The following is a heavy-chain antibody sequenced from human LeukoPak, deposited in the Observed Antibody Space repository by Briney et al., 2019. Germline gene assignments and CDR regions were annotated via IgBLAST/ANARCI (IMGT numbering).Heavy chain of an antibody. CDR1: GFTFSSYA. Sequence: GGSLRLSCAASGFTFSSYAMSWVRQAPGKGLEWVSAISGSGGSTYYADSVKGRFTISGDNSKNTLYLQMNSLRAEDTAVYYCAKSHCSSTSCFPTTLDYWGQGTLVTVSS. D-gene: IGHD2-2*01. J-gene: IGHJ4*02. V-gene: IGHV3-23*01. CDR2: ISGSGGST. CDR3: AKSHCSSTSCFPTTLDY.